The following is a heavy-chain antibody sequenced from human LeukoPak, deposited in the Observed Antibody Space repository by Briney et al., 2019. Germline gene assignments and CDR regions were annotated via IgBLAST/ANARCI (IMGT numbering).Heavy chain of an antibody. D-gene: IGHD3-3*01. CDR2: IYSDGDT. V-gene: IGHV3-53*01. J-gene: IGHJ4*02. CDR1: GFTVSSNY. Sequence: GGSLRLSCAASGFTVSSNYMNWVRQAPGKGLEWVSVIYSDGDTYYADSVKGRFTISRDNSKNTLYLQMNSLRAEDTVVYYCARDRSGYVDYWGQGTLVTVSS. CDR3: ARDRSGYVDY.